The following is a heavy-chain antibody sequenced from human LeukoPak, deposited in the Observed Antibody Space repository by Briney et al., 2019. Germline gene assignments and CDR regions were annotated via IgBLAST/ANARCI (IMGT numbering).Heavy chain of an antibody. Sequence: VASVKVSCKASGYTFTSYYMHWVRQAPGQGLEWMGISNPSGGSTSYAQKFQGRVTITRDTSTSTVYMALRSLRSEHTAVYYCAREDYGDSYYFVYWGQRTLVTVSS. CDR3: AREDYGDSYYFVY. CDR2: SNPSGGST. D-gene: IGHD4-17*01. J-gene: IGHJ4*02. CDR1: GYTFTSYY. V-gene: IGHV1-46*01.